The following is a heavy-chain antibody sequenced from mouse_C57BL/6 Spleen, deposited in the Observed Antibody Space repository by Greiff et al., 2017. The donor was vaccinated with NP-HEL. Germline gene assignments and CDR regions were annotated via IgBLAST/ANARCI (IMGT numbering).Heavy chain of an antibody. CDR1: GFTFSDYG. CDR2: ISSGSSTI. D-gene: IGHD2-1*01. CDR3: ARGYYGNPFAY. J-gene: IGHJ3*01. V-gene: IGHV5-17*01. Sequence: EVNVVESGGGLVKPGGSLKLSCAASGFTFSDYGMHWVRQAPEKGLEWVAYISSGSSTIYYADTVKGRFTISRDNAKNTLFLQMTSLRSEDTAMYYCARGYYGNPFAYWGQGTLVTVSA.